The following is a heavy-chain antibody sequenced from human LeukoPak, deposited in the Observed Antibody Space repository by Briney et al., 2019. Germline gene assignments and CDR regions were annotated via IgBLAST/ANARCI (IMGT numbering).Heavy chain of an antibody. CDR3: ASCSGGSCYSGGRY. CDR2: ISGSGGST. J-gene: IGHJ4*02. V-gene: IGHV3-23*01. D-gene: IGHD2-15*01. CDR1: GFTFSSSA. Sequence: GGSLRLSCAASGFTFSSSAMSWVRQAPGKGLEWVSAISGSGGSTYYADSVKGRFTISRDNSKNTLYLQMNSLRAEDTAVYYCASCSGGSCYSGGRYWGQGTLVTVSS.